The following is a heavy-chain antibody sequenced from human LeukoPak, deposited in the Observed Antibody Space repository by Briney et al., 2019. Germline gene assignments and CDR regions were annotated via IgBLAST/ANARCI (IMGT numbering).Heavy chain of an antibody. D-gene: IGHD3-10*01. V-gene: IGHV4-34*01. J-gene: IGHJ4*02. Sequence: SETLSLTCAVYGGSFSGYYWSWIRQPPVKGLEWIGEINHSGSTNYNPSLKSRVTISVDTSKNQFSLKLSSVTAADTAVYYCARDGVTMVRGVIKARHFDYWGQGTLVTVSS. CDR3: ARDGVTMVRGVIKARHFDY. CDR2: INHSGST. CDR1: GGSFSGYY.